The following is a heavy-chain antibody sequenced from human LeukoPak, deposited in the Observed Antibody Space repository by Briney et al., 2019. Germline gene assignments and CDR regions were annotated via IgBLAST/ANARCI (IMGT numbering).Heavy chain of an antibody. Sequence: GGSLRLSCAASGFTFSDYYMSWIRQAPGKGLEWVSYISSTSSFTNYADSVKGRFTISRDNSQNTLYLQMNSLRAEDTAEYYCAKGVVAAGYTWFDPWGQGTLVTVSS. J-gene: IGHJ5*02. CDR1: GFTFSDYY. CDR3: AKGVVAAGYTWFDP. V-gene: IGHV3-11*05. CDR2: ISSTSSFT. D-gene: IGHD2-2*01.